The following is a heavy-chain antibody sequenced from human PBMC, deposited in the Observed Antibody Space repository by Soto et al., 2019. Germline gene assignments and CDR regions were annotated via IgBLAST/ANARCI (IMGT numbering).Heavy chain of an antibody. Sequence: EVQLVESGGGLVQPGGSLRLSCSASGFTFSSYAMHWVRQAPGKGREYVSVSNSNGGSTYYADSVKSRFTISRDNSKNTVYLQMSSLRAEDTAVSYCVKTGSSGYDWDYWGPGTLVTVSS. D-gene: IGHD5-12*01. CDR2: SNSNGGST. V-gene: IGHV3-64D*06. CDR3: VKTGSSGYDWDY. J-gene: IGHJ4*02. CDR1: GFTFSSYA.